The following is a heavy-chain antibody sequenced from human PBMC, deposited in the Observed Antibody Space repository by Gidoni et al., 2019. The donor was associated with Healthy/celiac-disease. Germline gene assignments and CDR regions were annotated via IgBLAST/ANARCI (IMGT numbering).Heavy chain of an antibody. CDR3: AKDDYGELY. CDR2: ISGSGGST. Sequence: EVQLLESGGGVVQPGGSLRLSCAASGFTFSSYAVSWVRQAPGKGLEWVSAISGSGGSTYYADSVKGRFTISRDKAKNTLYLQMNSLRAEDTAVYYCAKDDYGELYWGQGTLVTVSS. CDR1: GFTFSSYA. D-gene: IGHD4-17*01. J-gene: IGHJ4*02. V-gene: IGHV3-23*01.